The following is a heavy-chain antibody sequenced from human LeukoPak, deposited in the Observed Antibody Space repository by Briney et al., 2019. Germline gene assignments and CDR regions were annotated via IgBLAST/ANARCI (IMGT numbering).Heavy chain of an antibody. D-gene: IGHD1-26*01. J-gene: IGHJ4*02. CDR1: GFTFSSYS. CDR3: ARDEPWEPSDY. Sequence: PGGSLRLSCAASGFTFSSYSMNSVRQAPGKGLEWVSSISSSRTYIYYAASVKGRFTISRDNAKNSLYLQMNSLRAEDTAVYYCARDEPWEPSDYWGQGTLVTVSS. CDR2: ISSSRTYI. V-gene: IGHV3-21*01.